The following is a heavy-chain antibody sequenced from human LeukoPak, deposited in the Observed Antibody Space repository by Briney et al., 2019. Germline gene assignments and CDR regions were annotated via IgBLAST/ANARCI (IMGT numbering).Heavy chain of an antibody. J-gene: IGHJ4*02. Sequence: PSETLSLTCTVSGGSISSHYWSWIRHPPGKGLEWIGYIYYSGSTNYNPSLKSRVTISIDTSKNHFSLKRSSVTAADTAVYYCARWMGLYTSSSPFDYWGQGTLVTVSS. D-gene: IGHD6-6*01. CDR2: IYYSGST. CDR1: GGSISSHY. CDR3: ARWMGLYTSSSPFDY. V-gene: IGHV4-59*11.